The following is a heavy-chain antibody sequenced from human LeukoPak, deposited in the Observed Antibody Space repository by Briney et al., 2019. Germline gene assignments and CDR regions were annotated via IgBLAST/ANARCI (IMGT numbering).Heavy chain of an antibody. Sequence: PGGSLRLSCAASGFTFSSYGMYWVRQAPGKGLEYVSSICSNGNTYYANSVKGRFTISRDNPKNTLYLQMGSLRDEDLAVYYCARARVAAKSGYMDVWGTGTTVTIS. J-gene: IGHJ6*03. CDR3: ARARVAAKSGYMDV. D-gene: IGHD2-15*01. V-gene: IGHV3-64*01. CDR2: ICSNGNT. CDR1: GFTFSSYG.